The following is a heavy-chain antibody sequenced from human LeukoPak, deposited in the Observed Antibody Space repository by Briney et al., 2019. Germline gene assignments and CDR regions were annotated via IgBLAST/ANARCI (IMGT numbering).Heavy chain of an antibody. CDR2: IYTSGST. V-gene: IGHV4-4*07. CDR1: GGSISSYY. D-gene: IGHD2-2*01. CDR3: AREGIVVAQNAFDI. Sequence: SETLSLTCTVSGGSISSYYWSWVRQPAGKGLEWIGRIYTSGSTNYNPSLKSRVTMSVDTSKNQFSLKLSSVTAADTAVYYCAREGIVVAQNAFDIWGQGTMVTVSS. J-gene: IGHJ3*02.